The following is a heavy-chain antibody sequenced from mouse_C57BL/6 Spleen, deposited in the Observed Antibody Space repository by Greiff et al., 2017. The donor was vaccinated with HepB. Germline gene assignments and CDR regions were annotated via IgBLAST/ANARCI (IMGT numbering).Heavy chain of an antibody. D-gene: IGHD2-4*01. V-gene: IGHV1-82*01. CDR1: GYAFSSSW. J-gene: IGHJ1*03. Sequence: VQLQQSGPELVKPGASVKISCKASGYAFSSSWMNWVKQRPGKGLEWIGRIYPGDGDTNYNGKFKGKATLTADKSSSTAYMQLSSLTSEDSAVYFCARFSHSNDYDGYFDVWGTGTTVTVSS. CDR3: ARFSHSNDYDGYFDV. CDR2: IYPGDGDT.